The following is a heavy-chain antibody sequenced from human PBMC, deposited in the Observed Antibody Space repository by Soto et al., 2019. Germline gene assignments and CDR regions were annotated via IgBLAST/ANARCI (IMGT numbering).Heavy chain of an antibody. CDR2: SSPILSMS. CDR1: GDTFNFYS. V-gene: IGHV1-69*02. D-gene: IGHD3-10*01. Sequence: QVQLVQSGADVQRPGSSVRVSCKASGDTFNFYSINWVQQAPGLGLQWMGRSSPILSMSNYAPRFQGRVTMTSDRSTSTAYMELSSLRSEDTAMYYCATSYGAGYRAFDSWGQGALVTVSS. J-gene: IGHJ4*02. CDR3: ATSYGAGYRAFDS.